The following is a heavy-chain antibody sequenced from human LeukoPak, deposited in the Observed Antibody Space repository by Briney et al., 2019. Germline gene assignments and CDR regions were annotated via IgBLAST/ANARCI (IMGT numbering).Heavy chain of an antibody. CDR2: ISSDGNNQ. D-gene: IGHD4-11*01. Sequence: PGGSLRLSCAASGFTFTHYILHWVRQAPGRGLEWVVVISSDGNNQYYADSVKGRFTISRDNPTSTLYLLMNTLRAEDSAVYYCARDPDDFSNLEYFHHWGQGTLVTVSS. J-gene: IGHJ1*01. CDR1: GFTFTHYI. V-gene: IGHV3-30*04. CDR3: ARDPDDFSNLEYFHH.